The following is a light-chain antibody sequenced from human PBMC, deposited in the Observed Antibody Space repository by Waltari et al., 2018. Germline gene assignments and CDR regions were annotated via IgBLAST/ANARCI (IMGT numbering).Light chain of an antibody. Sequence: QSALTQPASVSGSPGQSITISCTGTSSDVGSWYQQHPGKAPKLMIYDVNKRPSGVSDRFSGSKSGNTASLTIAGLQAEDEADYYCSSYTSKNTWVFGGGTKLTVL. CDR2: DVN. CDR3: SSYTSKNTWV. J-gene: IGLJ3*02. CDR1: SSDVG. V-gene: IGLV2-14*03.